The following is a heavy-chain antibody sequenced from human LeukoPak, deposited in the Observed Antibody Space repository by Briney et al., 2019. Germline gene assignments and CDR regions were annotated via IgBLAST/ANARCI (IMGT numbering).Heavy chain of an antibody. Sequence: PGGSLRLSCAASGFTFSSYAMSWVRQAPGKGLEWVAVIWYDGSNKYYADSVKGRFTISRDNSKNTLYLQMNSLRAEDTAVYYCARDRIAAAGSRWFDPWGQGTLVTVSS. V-gene: IGHV3-33*08. CDR1: GFTFSSYA. D-gene: IGHD6-13*01. J-gene: IGHJ5*02. CDR3: ARDRIAAAGSRWFDP. CDR2: IWYDGSNK.